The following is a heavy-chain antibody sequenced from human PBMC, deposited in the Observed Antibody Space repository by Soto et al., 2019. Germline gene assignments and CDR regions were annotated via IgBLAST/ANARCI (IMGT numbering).Heavy chain of an antibody. CDR3: ARGPSGDKVDY. J-gene: IGHJ4*02. Sequence: QVQLQESAPGLVEPSQTLSLTCTVSGGSISSDDYCWSWIRQSPGKGLGWIGHIYDSGNTYSNPSLKSRVTISGDTSNNQFSLRLSSVTATDTAVYYCARGPSGDKVDYWGQGTLVTVSS. D-gene: IGHD1-26*01. CDR1: GGSISSDDYC. CDR2: IYDSGNT. V-gene: IGHV4-30-4*01.